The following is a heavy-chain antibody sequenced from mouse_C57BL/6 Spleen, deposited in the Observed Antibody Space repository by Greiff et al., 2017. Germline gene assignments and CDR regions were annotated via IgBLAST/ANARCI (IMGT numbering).Heavy chain of an antibody. CDR3: ARSRNSLYFDV. J-gene: IGHJ1*03. CDR1: GYTFTSYW. V-gene: IGHV1-61*01. Sequence: QVQLQQPGAELVRPGSSVKLSCKASGYTFTSYWMDWVKQRPGQGLEWIGNIYPSDSETHYNQKFKDKATLTVDKSSSTAYMQLSSLTSEDSAVYYCARSRNSLYFDVWGTGTTVTVSS. CDR2: IYPSDSET.